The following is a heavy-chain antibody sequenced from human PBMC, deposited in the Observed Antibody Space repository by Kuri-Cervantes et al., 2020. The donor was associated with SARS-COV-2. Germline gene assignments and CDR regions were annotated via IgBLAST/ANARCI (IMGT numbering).Heavy chain of an antibody. CDR1: GFTFSNYA. CDR3: ARVSGSYRMGSSRDLYYFDY. J-gene: IGHJ4*02. V-gene: IGHV3-23*03. CDR2: VCSGVTT. D-gene: IGHD1-26*01. Sequence: GESLKISCAASGFTFSNYAMSWVRQAPGKGLEWVSVVCSGVTTYYADSVKGRFTISRDNSKNTLYLQMNSLRAEDTAVYYCARVSGSYRMGSSRDLYYFDYWGQGTLVTVSS.